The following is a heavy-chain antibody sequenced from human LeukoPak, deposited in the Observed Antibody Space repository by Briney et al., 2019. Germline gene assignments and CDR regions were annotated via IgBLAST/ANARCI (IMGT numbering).Heavy chain of an antibody. CDR3: ARDSMSTKDY. CDR1: GYTFTDHH. V-gene: IGHV1-2*02. Sequence: ASVKVSCKASGYTFTDHHMHWVRQAPGQELEWMGWINPNSGGTDYAQKFQGRVTMTRDTSISTAYMELSRLRSDDTAVYYCARDSMSTKDYWGQGTLVTVSS. D-gene: IGHD5/OR15-5a*01. CDR2: INPNSGGT. J-gene: IGHJ4*02.